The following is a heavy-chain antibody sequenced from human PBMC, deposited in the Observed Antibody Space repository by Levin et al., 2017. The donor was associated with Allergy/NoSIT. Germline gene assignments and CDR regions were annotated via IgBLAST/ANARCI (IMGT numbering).Heavy chain of an antibody. CDR3: ARTSHGPGPNY. CDR2: MNPITGNA. V-gene: IGHV1-8*01. J-gene: IGHJ4*02. Sequence: AASVKVSCKASGYSFTNYDISWVRQATGQGLEWMGWMNPITGNAFYAQKFQGRVSMTRDTSISTAYMELNRLRSDDTAVYYCARTSHGPGPNYWGQGTLVTVSS. D-gene: IGHD2-8*01. CDR1: GYSFTNYD.